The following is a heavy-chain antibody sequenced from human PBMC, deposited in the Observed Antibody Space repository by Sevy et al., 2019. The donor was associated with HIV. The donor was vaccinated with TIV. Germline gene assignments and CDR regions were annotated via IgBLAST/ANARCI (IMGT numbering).Heavy chain of an antibody. Sequence: SETLSLTCTVSGGSINNYYWSWIRQPPGKGLEWFGFIYYSGSTNYNPSLKSRLTMSIDTSKNHFSLNLSSVTAADTAVYYCARIKTGPSDPFDIWGQGTMVTVSS. V-gene: IGHV4-59*01. CDR2: IYYSGST. J-gene: IGHJ3*02. CDR1: GGSINNYY. CDR3: ARIKTGPSDPFDI.